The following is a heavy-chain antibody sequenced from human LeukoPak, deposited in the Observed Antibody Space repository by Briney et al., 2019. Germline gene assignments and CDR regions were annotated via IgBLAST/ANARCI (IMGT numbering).Heavy chain of an antibody. CDR1: GYTFTSYD. V-gene: IGHV1-8*01. J-gene: IGHJ4*02. CDR3: ARDYYYDSSGYSIDY. CDR2: MNPNSGNT. D-gene: IGHD3-22*01. Sequence: ASVKVSCKASGYTFTSYDINWVRQATGQGLEWMGWMNPNSGNTGYAQKFQGRVTMTRNTSISTAYMELSSLRSDDTAVYYCARDYYYDSSGYSIDYWGQGTLVTVSS.